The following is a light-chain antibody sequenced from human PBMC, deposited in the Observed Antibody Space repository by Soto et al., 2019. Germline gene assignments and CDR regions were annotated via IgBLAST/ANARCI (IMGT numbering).Light chain of an antibody. CDR1: SSNIGGNS. CDR3: GSWDSSLSAYV. V-gene: IGLV1-51*01. Sequence: QSVLTRPPSVSAAPGQKVTSSCSGSSSNIGGNSVSWYQQLPGTAPKLLIYDDNKRPSGIPDRFSGSKSGTSATLGITGFQTGDEADYYCGSWDSSLSAYVFGTGTKVTVL. J-gene: IGLJ1*01. CDR2: DDN.